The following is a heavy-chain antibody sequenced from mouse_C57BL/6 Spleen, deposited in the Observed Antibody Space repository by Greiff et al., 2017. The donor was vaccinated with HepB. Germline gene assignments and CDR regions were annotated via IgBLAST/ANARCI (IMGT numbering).Heavy chain of an antibody. CDR1: GYAFSSSW. J-gene: IGHJ2*01. CDR2: IYPGDGDT. CDR3: ARFPYYEYDGGVFDY. Sequence: VQLQQSGPELVKPGASVKISCKASGYAFSSSWMNWVKQRPGKGLEWIGRIYPGDGDTNYNGKFKGKATLTADKSSSTAYMQLSSLTSEDSAVYFCARFPYYEYDGGVFDYWGQGTTLTVSS. V-gene: IGHV1-82*01. D-gene: IGHD2-4*01.